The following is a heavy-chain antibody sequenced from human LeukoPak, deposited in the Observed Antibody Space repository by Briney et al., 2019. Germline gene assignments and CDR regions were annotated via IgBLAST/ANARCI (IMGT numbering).Heavy chain of an antibody. CDR1: GGSISSYY. D-gene: IGHD1-7*01. Sequence: SETLSLTCTVSGGSISSYYWSWIRQPPGKGLEWIGYIYNSGSTNYNPSLKGRVTTSVDTSKNQVSLKLSSVTAADTAVYYCASITGTTVIWGQGTLVTVSS. V-gene: IGHV4-59*01. J-gene: IGHJ4*02. CDR3: ASITGTTVI. CDR2: IYNSGST.